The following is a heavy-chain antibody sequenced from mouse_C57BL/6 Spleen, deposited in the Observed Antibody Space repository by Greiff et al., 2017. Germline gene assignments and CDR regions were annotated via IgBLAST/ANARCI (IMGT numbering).Heavy chain of an antibody. CDR2: ISSGGSYT. CDR1: GFTFSSYG. J-gene: IGHJ2*01. V-gene: IGHV5-6*02. CDR3: ARELGHFDY. D-gene: IGHD4-1*01. Sequence: EVMLVESGGDLVKPGGSLKLSCAASGFTFSSYGMSWVRQTPDKRLEWVATISSGGSYTYYPASVKGRFTISRDNAKNTLYLQMSSLKSEDTAMYYCARELGHFDYWGQGTTLTVSS.